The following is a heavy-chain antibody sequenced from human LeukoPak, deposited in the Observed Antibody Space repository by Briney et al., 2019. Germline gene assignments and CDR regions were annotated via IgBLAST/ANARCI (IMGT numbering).Heavy chain of an antibody. J-gene: IGHJ4*02. CDR1: GGSIRSGSYY. CDR3: VRSVRRGFNFDN. V-gene: IGHV4-61*02. CDR2: IYTSGST. Sequence: PSETLSLTCTVSGGSIRSGSYYWSWIRQPAGKGLEWIGRIYTSGSTNYNPSLKSRVTISVDTSKNQFSLKLRSVTAADTAVYYCVRSVRRGFNFDNWGQGTLVIVSS. D-gene: IGHD5-12*01.